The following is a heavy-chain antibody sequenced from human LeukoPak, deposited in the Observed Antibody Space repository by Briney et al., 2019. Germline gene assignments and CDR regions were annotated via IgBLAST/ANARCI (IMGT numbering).Heavy chain of an antibody. CDR2: INHSGST. D-gene: IGHD2-15*01. CDR1: GGSFSGYY. Sequence: SETLSLTCAVYGGSFSGYYWSWIRQPPGKRLEWIGEINHSGSTNYNPSLKSRVTISVDTSKNQFSLKLSSVTAADTAVYYCARGQVVVVVAATMAWFDPWGQGTLVTVSS. V-gene: IGHV4-34*01. J-gene: IGHJ5*02. CDR3: ARGQVVVVVAATMAWFDP.